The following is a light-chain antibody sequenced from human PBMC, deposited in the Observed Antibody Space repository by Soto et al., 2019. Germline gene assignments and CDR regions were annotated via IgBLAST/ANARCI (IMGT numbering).Light chain of an antibody. J-gene: IGKJ1*01. CDR2: GAS. V-gene: IGKV3-20*01. CDR1: QSVSSSY. CDR3: QQYGSSLWT. Sequence: EIVLTQSPGTLSLSPGERATLSCRASQSVSSSYLAWFQHKPGQAPRLLIYGASSRATGIPDRFSGSGSARDFTLAISRLEHEDFAVYYCQQYGSSLWTFGQGTKVEIK.